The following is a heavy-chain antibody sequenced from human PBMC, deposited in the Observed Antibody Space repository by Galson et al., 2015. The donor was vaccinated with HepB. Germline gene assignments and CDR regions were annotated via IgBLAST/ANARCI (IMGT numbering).Heavy chain of an antibody. CDR2: IIPIFGTA. J-gene: IGHJ6*02. CDR1: GGTFSSYA. D-gene: IGHD3-3*01. CDR3: ARDARYYDFWSGYYNDDYYYGMDV. Sequence: SVKVSCKASGGTFSSYAISWVRQAPGQGLEWMGGIIPIFGTANYAQKFQGRVTITADKSTSTAYMELSSLRSEDTAVYYCARDARYYDFWSGYYNDDYYYGMDVWGQGTTVTVSS. V-gene: IGHV1-69*06.